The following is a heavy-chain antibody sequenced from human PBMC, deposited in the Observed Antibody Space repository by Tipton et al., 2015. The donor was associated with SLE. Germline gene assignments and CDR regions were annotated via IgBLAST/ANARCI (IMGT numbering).Heavy chain of an antibody. V-gene: IGHV4-34*01. J-gene: IGHJ4*02. Sequence: TLSLTCAVYGGSCSGYYWGWMRQAPGKELEWIGSFYHSGNTYYNPSLTSRVTISADTSKNQFSLKLSSVTAADTAVYYCARCDTGFDYWGQGTLVTVSS. D-gene: IGHD2-21*02. CDR2: FYHSGNT. CDR3: ARCDTGFDY. CDR1: GGSCSGYY.